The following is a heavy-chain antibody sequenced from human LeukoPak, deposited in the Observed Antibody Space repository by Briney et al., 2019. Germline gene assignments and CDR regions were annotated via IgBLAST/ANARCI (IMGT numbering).Heavy chain of an antibody. D-gene: IGHD2-2*01. CDR2: MNPNSGNT. CDR3: VRDIVVVPAATSLRGMDV. CDR1: GYTFTSYG. Sequence: ASVKVSCKASGYTFTSYGISWVRQATGQGLEWMGWMNPNSGNTGYAQKFQGRVTMTRNTSISTAYMELSSLRSEDTAVYYCVRDIVVVPAATSLRGMDVWGQGTTVTVSS. J-gene: IGHJ6*02. V-gene: IGHV1-8*02.